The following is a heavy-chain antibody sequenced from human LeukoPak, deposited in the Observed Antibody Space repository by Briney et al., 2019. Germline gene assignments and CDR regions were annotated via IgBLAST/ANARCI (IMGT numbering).Heavy chain of an antibody. CDR3: ARHKSADY. CDR1: GYSFTTYW. Sequence: GESLNISCKASGYSFTTYWIDWVRQMPGKGLEWMGIIYPGDSDTRYTPSFQGQVTISVDKSISTAYLQWRSLKASDTATYYCARHKSADYWGQGTLVTVSS. J-gene: IGHJ4*02. CDR2: IYPGDSDT. V-gene: IGHV5-51*01.